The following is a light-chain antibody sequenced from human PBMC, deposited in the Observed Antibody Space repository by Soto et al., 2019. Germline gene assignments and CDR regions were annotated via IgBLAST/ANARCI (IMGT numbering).Light chain of an antibody. CDR2: GAS. CDR3: QQYYNWPPT. Sequence: IVMTQSPATLSVSPGERATLSCRASQSVGTNLAWYHQKPGQAPRLLISGASTRATGVPARFTGSGSGTEFTLTISSLQSDDFAVYSCQQYYNWPPTFGRGTMV. J-gene: IGKJ1*01. V-gene: IGKV3-15*01. CDR1: QSVGTN.